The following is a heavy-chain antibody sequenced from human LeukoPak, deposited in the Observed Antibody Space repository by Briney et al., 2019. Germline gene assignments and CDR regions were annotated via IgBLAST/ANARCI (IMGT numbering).Heavy chain of an antibody. J-gene: IGHJ4*02. CDR2: ISSSSSYI. Sequence: GGSLRLSCAASGFTFSSYSTNWVRQAPGKGLEWVSSISSSSSYIYYADSVKGRFTISRDNAKNSLYLQMNSLRAEDTAVYYCARALAMVSFDHWGQGTLVTVSS. V-gene: IGHV3-21*01. CDR1: GFTFSSYS. D-gene: IGHD5-18*01. CDR3: ARALAMVSFDH.